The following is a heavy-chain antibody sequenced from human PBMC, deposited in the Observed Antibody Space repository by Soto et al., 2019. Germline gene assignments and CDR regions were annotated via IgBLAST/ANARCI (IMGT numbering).Heavy chain of an antibody. CDR3: AHQSVHRENYGDYGSKGFDI. Sequence: QITLKESGPTLVKPTQTLTLTCTFSGFSLSTSGVGVGWIRQPPGKALEWLALIYWDDDKRYSPSLKSRLTITKDTSXXQXVXRMTNMDPVDTATYYCAHQSVHRENYGDYGSKGFDIWGQGTMVTVSS. J-gene: IGHJ3*02. CDR2: IYWDDDK. V-gene: IGHV2-5*02. D-gene: IGHD4-17*01. CDR1: GFSLSTSGVG.